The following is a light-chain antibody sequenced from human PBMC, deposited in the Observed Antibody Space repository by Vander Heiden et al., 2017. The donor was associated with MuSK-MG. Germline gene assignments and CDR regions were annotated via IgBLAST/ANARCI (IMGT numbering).Light chain of an antibody. CDR3: QVWDSRTAV. J-gene: IGLJ2*01. CDR1: NIGSKN. V-gene: IGLV3-9*01. Sequence: SSDLTHPPSLSVALGQTARITCRGNNIGSKNVHWYQQKPGQAPVLVIYRDNNRPSGIPERFSGSNSGNTATLTISRAQVGDEADYYCQVWDSRTAVFGGGTKLTVL. CDR2: RDN.